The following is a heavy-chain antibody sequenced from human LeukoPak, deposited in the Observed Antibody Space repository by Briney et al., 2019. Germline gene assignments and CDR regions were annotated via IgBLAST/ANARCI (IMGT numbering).Heavy chain of an antibody. Sequence: GGSLRLSCAASGFTFSSYAMSWVRQAPGKGLEWVSGISGSGGSTSFADSVKGRFTISRDNSKSTLYLQMNSLRREDTAIYFCARRPLWSHWHIDLWGRGNLVTVSS. J-gene: IGHJ2*01. CDR1: GFTFSSYA. CDR3: ARRPLWSHWHIDL. CDR2: ISGSGGST. V-gene: IGHV3-23*01. D-gene: IGHD3-10*01.